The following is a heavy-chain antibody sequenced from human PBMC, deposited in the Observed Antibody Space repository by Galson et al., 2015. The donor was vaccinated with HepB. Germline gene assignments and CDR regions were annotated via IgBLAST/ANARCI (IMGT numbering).Heavy chain of an antibody. CDR2: IYPGDSDT. D-gene: IGHD5-18*01. J-gene: IGHJ6*02. Sequence: QSGAEVKKPGESLKISCKGSGYSFTSYWIGWVRQMPGKGLEWMGIIYPGDSDTRYSPSFQGQVTISADKSISTAYVQWSSLKASDTAMYYCARRAYSYGHLGKDYGMDVWGQGTTVTASS. CDR1: GYSFTSYW. V-gene: IGHV5-51*01. CDR3: ARRAYSYGHLGKDYGMDV.